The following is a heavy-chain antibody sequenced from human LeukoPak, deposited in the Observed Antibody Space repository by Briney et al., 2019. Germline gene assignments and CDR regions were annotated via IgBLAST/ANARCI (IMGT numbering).Heavy chain of an antibody. Sequence: GGSLRLSCAASGFTFSGSAMHWVRQASGKGLEWVGRIRSKANSYATAYAAPVKGRFTISRDDSKNTAYLQMNSLKTEDTAVYYCTRPSLTGSYYYYYMDVWGKGTTVTVSS. CDR2: IRSKANSYAT. V-gene: IGHV3-73*01. D-gene: IGHD3-10*01. CDR1: GFTFSGSA. J-gene: IGHJ6*03. CDR3: TRPSLTGSYYYYYMDV.